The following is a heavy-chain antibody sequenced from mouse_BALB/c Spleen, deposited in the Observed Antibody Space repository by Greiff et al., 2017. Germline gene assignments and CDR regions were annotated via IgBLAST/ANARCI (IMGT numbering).Heavy chain of an antibody. CDR2: IYWDDDK. V-gene: IGHV8-12*01. D-gene: IGHD2-4*01. J-gene: IGHJ3*01. CDR1: GFSLSTSGMG. CDR3: ARRVDYDGFAY. Sequence: QVTLKESGPVILQPSQTLSLTCSFSGFSLSTSGMGVSWIRQPSGKGLEWLAHIYWDDDKRYNPSLKSRLTISKDTSRNQVFLKITSVDTADTATYYCARRVDYDGFAYWGQGTLVTVSA.